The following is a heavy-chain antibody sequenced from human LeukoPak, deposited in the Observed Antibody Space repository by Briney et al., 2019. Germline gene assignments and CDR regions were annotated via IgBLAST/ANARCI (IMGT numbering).Heavy chain of an antibody. V-gene: IGHV1-69*04. D-gene: IGHD6-13*01. CDR3: ASYSSSWPRPFDY. CDR2: IIPILGIA. J-gene: IGHJ4*02. Sequence: SVKVSCKASGGTFSSYAISWVRQAPGQGLEWMGRIIPILGIANYAQKFQGRVTITADKSTSTAYMELSSLRSEDTAVYYCASYSSSWPRPFDYWGQGTLVTVSS. CDR1: GGTFSSYA.